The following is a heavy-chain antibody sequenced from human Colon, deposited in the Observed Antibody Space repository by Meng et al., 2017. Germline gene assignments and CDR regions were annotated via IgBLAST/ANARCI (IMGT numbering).Heavy chain of an antibody. D-gene: IGHD6-19*01. CDR1: GLTFSSYS. Sequence: DDSGGALFKLGGSLGLSWAASGLTFSSYSMNWVRQAPGKGLEWVSSISSSSSYIYYEDSVKGRFTISRDNAKNSLYLQMNSLRAEDTAVYYCARDLVVAGTLPDYWGQGTLVTVSS. CDR3: ARDLVVAGTLPDY. J-gene: IGHJ4*02. CDR2: ISSSSSYI. V-gene: IGHV3-21*01.